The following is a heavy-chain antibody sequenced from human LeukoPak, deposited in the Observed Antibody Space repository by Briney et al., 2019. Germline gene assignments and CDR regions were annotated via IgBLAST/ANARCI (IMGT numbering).Heavy chain of an antibody. J-gene: IGHJ4*02. CDR2: IFYSGTT. V-gene: IGHV4-39*01. CDR3: ARHFRQLEAINY. Sequence: SETLSLTCTASGGSISSSSYYWGWIRQPPGKGLEWIGSIFYSGTTYYNPSLRSRVTISVDTSKNQFALKLSSVTAADTAVYYCARHFRQLEAINYWGQGTLVTVSS. D-gene: IGHD6-6*01. CDR1: GGSISSSSYY.